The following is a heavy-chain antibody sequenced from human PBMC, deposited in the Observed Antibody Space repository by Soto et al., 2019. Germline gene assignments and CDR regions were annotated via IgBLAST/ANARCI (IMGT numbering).Heavy chain of an antibody. CDR1: GGSFSENY. J-gene: IGHJ4*02. D-gene: IGHD3-16*01. V-gene: IGHV4-59*03. Sequence: SETLSLPCDVSGGSFSENYWTWIRQYPGKGLEWIGYIYYSGSTNYNPSLKGRVTISVDASRSQFSLKLTSVTAADTALYYCAAGTLGAVWTPLDDFGQGTLVTVSS. CDR2: IYYSGST. CDR3: AAGTLGAVWTPLDD.